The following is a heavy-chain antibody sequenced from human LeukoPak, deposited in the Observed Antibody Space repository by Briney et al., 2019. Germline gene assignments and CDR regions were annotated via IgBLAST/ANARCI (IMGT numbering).Heavy chain of an antibody. CDR3: AKRPSDYGDYVTYFDY. CDR2: ISDDGRNT. V-gene: IGHV3-30*18. Sequence: GGSLRLSCAASGFTFISYGMHWVRQAPGKGLEWVGVISDDGRNTKYADSVKGRFTISRNNSKNTLYLQMNSLRAEDTGVYYCAKRPSDYGDYVTYFDYWGQGTLVTVSS. J-gene: IGHJ4*02. D-gene: IGHD4-17*01. CDR1: GFTFISYG.